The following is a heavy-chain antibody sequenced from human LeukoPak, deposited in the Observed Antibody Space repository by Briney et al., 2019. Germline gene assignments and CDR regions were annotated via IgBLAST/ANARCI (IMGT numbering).Heavy chain of an antibody. CDR2: ISAYNGNT. CDR1: GYTFTSYG. Sequence: ASVKVSCKASGYTFTSYGISWVRQAPGQGLEWMGWISAYNGNTNYAQKLQGRVTMTTDTSTSTAYMELRSLRSDDTAVYYCARVFYDSSGYYGLYYYYYYMDVWGKGTTVTISS. D-gene: IGHD3-22*01. V-gene: IGHV1-18*01. CDR3: ARVFYDSSGYYGLYYYYYYMDV. J-gene: IGHJ6*03.